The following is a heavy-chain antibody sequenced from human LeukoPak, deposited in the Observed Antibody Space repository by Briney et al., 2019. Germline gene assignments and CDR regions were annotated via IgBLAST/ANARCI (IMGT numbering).Heavy chain of an antibody. Sequence: GASVKVSCKASGGTFSSYAISWVRQAPGQGLEWMGGIIPIFGTANHAQKFQGRVTITAGESTSTAYMELSSLRSEDTAVYYCARGSGIRNIVGATSGYYFDYWGQGTLVTVSS. CDR2: IIPIFGTA. CDR3: ARGSGIRNIVGATSGYYFDY. J-gene: IGHJ4*02. D-gene: IGHD1-26*01. CDR1: GGTFSSYA. V-gene: IGHV1-69*13.